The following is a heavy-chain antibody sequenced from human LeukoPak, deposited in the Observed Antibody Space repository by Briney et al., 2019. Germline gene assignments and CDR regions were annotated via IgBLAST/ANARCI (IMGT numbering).Heavy chain of an antibody. CDR1: GYTFTSYF. Sequence: GASVKVSCKASGYTFTSYFMNWVRQAPGQGLEWMGWINTNTGNPTYAQGFTGRFVFSLDTSVSTAYLQISSLKAEDTAVYYCARFGLPIYYYYMDVWGKGTTVTVSS. D-gene: IGHD3/OR15-3a*01. CDR3: ARFGLPIYYYYMDV. CDR2: INTNTGNP. J-gene: IGHJ6*03. V-gene: IGHV7-4-1*02.